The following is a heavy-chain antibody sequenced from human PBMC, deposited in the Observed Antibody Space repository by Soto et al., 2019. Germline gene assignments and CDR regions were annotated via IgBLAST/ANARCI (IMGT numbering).Heavy chain of an antibody. Sequence: SVKVSCKASVGTFSSYAISWVRQAPGQGLEWMGGIIPIFGTANYAQKFQGRVTITADESTSTAYMELSSLRSEDTAVYYCATDSSDKPLGVDYSGQGTLVTVSS. J-gene: IGHJ4*02. CDR2: IIPIFGTA. CDR3: ATDSSDKPLGVDY. D-gene: IGHD6-19*01. CDR1: VGTFSSYA. V-gene: IGHV1-69*13.